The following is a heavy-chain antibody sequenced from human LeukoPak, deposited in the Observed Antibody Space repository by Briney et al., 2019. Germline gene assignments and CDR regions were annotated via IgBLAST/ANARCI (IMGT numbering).Heavy chain of an antibody. CDR2: IKSKTDGGTT. Sequence: KAGGSLRLSCAASGFTFSNAWMSWVRQAPGKGLEWVGRIKSKTDGGTTDYAAPVKGRFTISRDDSKNTLYLQMNSLKTEDTAVYYCTTGLRDGGPPGYWGQGTLVTVSS. J-gene: IGHJ4*02. CDR3: TTGLRDGGPPGY. V-gene: IGHV3-15*01. CDR1: GFTFSNAW. D-gene: IGHD4-23*01.